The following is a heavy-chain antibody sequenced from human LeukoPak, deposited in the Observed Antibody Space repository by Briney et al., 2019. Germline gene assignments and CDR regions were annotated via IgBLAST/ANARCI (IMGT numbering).Heavy chain of an antibody. CDR1: GFTFSSYA. V-gene: IGHV3-23*01. D-gene: IGHD3-10*01. CDR3: AKWYGSGSYSPRGMDV. Sequence: GGSLRLSCAASGFTFSSYAMSWVRQAPGKGLEWVSAISGSSGSTYYADSVKGRFTISRDNSKNTLYLQMNSLRAEDTAVYYCAKWYGSGSYSPRGMDVWGKGTTVTVSS. CDR2: ISGSSGST. J-gene: IGHJ6*04.